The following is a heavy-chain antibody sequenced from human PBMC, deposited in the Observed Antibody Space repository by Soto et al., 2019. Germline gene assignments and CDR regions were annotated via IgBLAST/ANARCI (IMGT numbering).Heavy chain of an antibody. CDR1: GYTFTSYG. CDR3: ARSSALADYDFWSGYYEPGYFDY. J-gene: IGHJ4*02. D-gene: IGHD3-3*01. V-gene: IGHV1-18*01. Sequence: ASVKASCKASGYTFTSYGISWVRQAPGQGLESMGWISAYNGNTNYAQKLQGRVTMTTDTSTSTAYMELRSLRSDDTAVYYCARSSALADYDFWSGYYEPGYFDYWGQGTLVTVSS. CDR2: ISAYNGNT.